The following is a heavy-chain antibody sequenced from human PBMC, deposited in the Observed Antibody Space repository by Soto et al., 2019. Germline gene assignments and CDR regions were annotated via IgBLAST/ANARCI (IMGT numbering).Heavy chain of an antibody. CDR3: ARGSVDYDPYFDS. CDR2: IYSSGST. Sequence: ASATQSLTCTVSGGSISSHVWHWLRQPPGKTLEWIGYIYSSGSTNYNPSLKSRVAISVDTSKNQFSLNLTFVTAADSAVYYCARGSVDYDPYFDSWGQGTLVTVSS. J-gene: IGHJ4*02. D-gene: IGHD4-17*01. CDR1: GGSISSHV. V-gene: IGHV4-59*11.